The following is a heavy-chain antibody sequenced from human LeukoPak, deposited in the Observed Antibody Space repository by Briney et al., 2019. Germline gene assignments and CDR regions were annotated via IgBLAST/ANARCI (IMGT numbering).Heavy chain of an antibody. CDR1: GFSFSNYA. D-gene: IGHD3-10*01. CDR3: AKGLRGERLADFDY. V-gene: IGHV3-23*01. J-gene: IGHJ4*02. CDR2: LSGSDGSTDGST. Sequence: PRGSLRLSCAASGFSFSNYAMSWVRQAPGKGLEWVSGLSGSDGSTDGSTYYADSVRGRFTISRDNSKNTLYLQMNSLRAEDTAIYYCAKGLRGERLADFDYWGQGTLVTVSS.